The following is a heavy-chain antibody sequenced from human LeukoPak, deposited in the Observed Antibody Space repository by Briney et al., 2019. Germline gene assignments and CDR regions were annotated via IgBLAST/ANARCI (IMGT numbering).Heavy chain of an antibody. CDR3: ARSAGDILTGYYDY. CDR2: IHWNGAST. V-gene: IGHV3-20*04. J-gene: IGHJ4*02. Sequence: GGSLRLSCAASGFTFDDYGMSWVRQAPGKGLEWVSGIHWNGASTGYADSVKGRFTISRDNAKKSLYLLADSLRVEDTAMYYCARSAGDILTGYYDYWGQGTLVTVSS. CDR1: GFTFDDYG. D-gene: IGHD3-9*01.